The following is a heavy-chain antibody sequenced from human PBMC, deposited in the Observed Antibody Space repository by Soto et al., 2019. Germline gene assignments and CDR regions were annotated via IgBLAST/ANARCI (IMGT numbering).Heavy chain of an antibody. CDR1: GGTFSSYA. D-gene: IGHD3-10*01. V-gene: IGHV1-69*13. Sequence: GASVKVSFKASGGTFSSYAISWVRQAPGQGLEWMGGIIPIFGTANYAQKFQGRVTITADESTSTAYMELSSLRSEDTAVYYCARRYGSGRIYYYGMDVWGQGTTVTVSS. CDR3: ARRYGSGRIYYYGMDV. J-gene: IGHJ6*02. CDR2: IIPIFGTA.